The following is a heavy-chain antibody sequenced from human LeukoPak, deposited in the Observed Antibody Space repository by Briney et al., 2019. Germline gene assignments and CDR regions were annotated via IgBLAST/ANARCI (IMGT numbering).Heavy chain of an antibody. Sequence: GGSLRLSCAVSGITLRNYGVSWVRQAPGKGLEWVAGIRDSGGRTTYAACVKDRFTISRDNSKNTVDLQMNSLRGEDAAVYYCAKRNSGWLRGWGQGTLVTVS. CDR3: AKRNSGWLRG. CDR1: GITLRNYG. V-gene: IGHV3-23*01. CDR2: IRDSGGRT. D-gene: IGHD5-12*01. J-gene: IGHJ4*02.